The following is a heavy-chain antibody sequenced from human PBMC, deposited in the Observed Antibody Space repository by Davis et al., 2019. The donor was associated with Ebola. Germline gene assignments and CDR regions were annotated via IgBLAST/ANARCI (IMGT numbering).Heavy chain of an antibody. J-gene: IGHJ5*02. CDR1: GGSFSGYY. CDR2: INHSGST. CDR3: ARGTYDYVWESYRNWFDP. V-gene: IGHV4-34*01. Sequence: PSETLSLTCAVYGGSFSGYYWSWIRQPPGKGLEWIGEINHSGSTNYNPSLKSRVTISVDTSKNQFSLKLSSVTAADTAVYYCARGTYDYVWESYRNWFDPWGQGTLVTVSS. D-gene: IGHD3-16*02.